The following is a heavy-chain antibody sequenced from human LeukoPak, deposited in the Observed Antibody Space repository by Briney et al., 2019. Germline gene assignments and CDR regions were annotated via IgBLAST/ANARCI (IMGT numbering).Heavy chain of an antibody. Sequence: SETLSLTCTVSGGSISSSSFYWGWIRQPPGKGLEWIGSICYSGSTYYNPSLKSRVTISVDTSKNQFSLKMSPVTAADTAVYYCASWYGLAAAIDYWGQGTLVTVSS. D-gene: IGHD6-13*01. CDR1: GGSISSSSFY. CDR2: ICYSGST. V-gene: IGHV4-39*01. CDR3: ASWYGLAAAIDY. J-gene: IGHJ4*02.